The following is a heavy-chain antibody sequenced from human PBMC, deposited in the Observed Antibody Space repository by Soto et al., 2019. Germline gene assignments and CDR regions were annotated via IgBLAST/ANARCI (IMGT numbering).Heavy chain of an antibody. CDR2: IFQSGSP. D-gene: IGHD1-1*01. J-gene: IGHJ4*02. CDR3: ARDRNGLGGIDY. CDR1: GGSITSGGFS. V-gene: IGHV4-30-2*01. Sequence: QMQLQESGSGLVKPSQTLSLTCAVSGGSITSGGFSWSWIRQPPGKGLEWIGYIFQSGSPSYTPSLTSRVTKSVERSKNQFFLRLSSVTAADTAVYFCARDRNGLGGIDYWGQGTLVTVSS.